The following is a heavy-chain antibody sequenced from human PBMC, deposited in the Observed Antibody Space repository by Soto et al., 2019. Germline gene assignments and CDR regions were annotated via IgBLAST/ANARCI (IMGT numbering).Heavy chain of an antibody. CDR3: ARDTSGSHLETIFDY. J-gene: IGHJ4*02. Sequence: GGSLRLSCAASGFTFSSYAMHWVRQAPGKGLEWVAVISYDGSNKYYADSVKGRFTISRDNSKNTLYLQMNSLRAEDTAVYYCARDTSGSHLETIFDYWGQGTLVTVSS. CDR2: ISYDGSNK. CDR1: GFTFSSYA. D-gene: IGHD1-26*01. V-gene: IGHV3-30-3*01.